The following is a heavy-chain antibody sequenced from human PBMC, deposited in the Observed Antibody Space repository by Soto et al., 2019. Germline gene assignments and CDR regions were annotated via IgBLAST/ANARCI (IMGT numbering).Heavy chain of an antibody. D-gene: IGHD6-19*01. V-gene: IGHV3-23*01. Sequence: GGSLRLSCAASGFTFSSYAMSWVRQAPGKGLEWVSAISGSGGSTYYADFVKGRFTISRDNSKNTLYLQMNSLRAEDTALYYCAKDRRKGRGWRDYFDYWGQGTLVTVSS. CDR3: AKDRRKGRGWRDYFDY. J-gene: IGHJ4*02. CDR2: ISGSGGST. CDR1: GFTFSSYA.